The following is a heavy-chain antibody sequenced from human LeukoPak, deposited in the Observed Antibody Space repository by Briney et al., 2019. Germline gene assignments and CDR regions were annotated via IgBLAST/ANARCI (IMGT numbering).Heavy chain of an antibody. CDR3: ARDDGGYGDPFFDY. CDR2: IYTSGST. D-gene: IGHD4-17*01. J-gene: IGHJ4*02. Sequence: SETLSLTCTVSGGSISSYYWSWIRQPAGKGLDWIGRIYTSGSTNYNPSLKSRVTMSVDTSKNQFSLKLSSVTAADTAVYYCARDDGGYGDPFFDYWGQGTLVTVSS. CDR1: GGSISSYY. V-gene: IGHV4-4*07.